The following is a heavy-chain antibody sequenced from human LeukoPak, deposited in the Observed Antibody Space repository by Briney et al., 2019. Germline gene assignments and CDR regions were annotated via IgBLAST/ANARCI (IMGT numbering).Heavy chain of an antibody. V-gene: IGHV1-8*01. D-gene: IGHD6-19*01. Sequence: ASVKVSCKASGYTFNSYDINWVRQATGQGLEWMGWMNPNSGNTGYAQKFQGRVTMTRNNSISTAYMELSSLRSEDTAVYYRARDYSSGWYKWFDPWGQGTLVTVSS. CDR2: MNPNSGNT. CDR1: GYTFNSYD. J-gene: IGHJ5*02. CDR3: ARDYSSGWYKWFDP.